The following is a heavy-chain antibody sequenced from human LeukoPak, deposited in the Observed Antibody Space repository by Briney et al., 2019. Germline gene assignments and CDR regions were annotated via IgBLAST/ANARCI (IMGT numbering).Heavy chain of an antibody. Sequence: PGGSLRVSCAASGFSFSTYWMSWVRQAPGKGLEWVANIKQDGSEKYYVDSVKGRFTISRDNANNSLYLQMNSLRAEDTAVYYCTTDLRQWLVPWRPWGQGTLVTVSS. CDR3: TTDLRQWLVPWRP. D-gene: IGHD6-19*01. CDR2: IKQDGSEK. CDR1: GFSFSTYW. J-gene: IGHJ4*02. V-gene: IGHV3-7*01.